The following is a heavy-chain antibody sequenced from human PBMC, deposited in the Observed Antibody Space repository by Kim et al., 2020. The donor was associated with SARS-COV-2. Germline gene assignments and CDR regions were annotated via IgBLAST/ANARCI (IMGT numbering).Heavy chain of an antibody. CDR1: GFTFSSYA. J-gene: IGHJ4*02. Sequence: GGSLRLSCAASGFTFSSYAMSWVRQAPGKGLEWVSGISGSGGSTYYADSVKGRFTISRDNSKNTLYLQMNSLRAEDTAVYYCAKVIAVAGLLFDYWGQGTLVTVSS. CDR2: ISGSGGST. D-gene: IGHD6-19*01. CDR3: AKVIAVAGLLFDY. V-gene: IGHV3-23*01.